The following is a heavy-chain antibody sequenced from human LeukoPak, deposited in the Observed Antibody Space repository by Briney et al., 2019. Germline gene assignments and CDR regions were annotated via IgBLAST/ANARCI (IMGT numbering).Heavy chain of an antibody. V-gene: IGHV3-9*01. CDR2: ISWNSGSI. D-gene: IGHD3-22*01. Sequence: GGSLRLSCAASGFTFDDYAMHWVRQAPGKGLEWVSCISWNSGSIGYADSVKGRFTISRDNAKNSLYLQMNSLRAEETALYYCAKDNYDSSGYHNSFDYWGQGTLVTVSS. CDR1: GFTFDDYA. CDR3: AKDNYDSSGYHNSFDY. J-gene: IGHJ4*02.